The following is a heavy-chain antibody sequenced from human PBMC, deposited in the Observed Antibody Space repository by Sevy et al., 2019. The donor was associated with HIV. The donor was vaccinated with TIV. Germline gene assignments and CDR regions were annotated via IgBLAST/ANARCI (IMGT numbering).Heavy chain of an antibody. CDR1: GFSFSTYS. CDR3: ARVPSTGRFGMDV. CDR2: IGTSSSTI. Sequence: GGSPRLSCAASGFSFSTYSMNWVRQAPGKGLEWVSYIGTSSSTIYYADSVRGRFTISRDNGKNSLYLQMSSLRAADTALYYCARVPSTGRFGMDVWGQGTTVTVSS. J-gene: IGHJ6*02. V-gene: IGHV3-48*01. D-gene: IGHD3-10*01.